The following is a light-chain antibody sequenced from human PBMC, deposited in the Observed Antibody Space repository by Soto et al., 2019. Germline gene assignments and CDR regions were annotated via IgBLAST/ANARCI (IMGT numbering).Light chain of an antibody. CDR2: GAS. CDR3: LQYNNWPPETWT. J-gene: IGKJ1*01. V-gene: IGKV3-15*01. CDR1: QSVSSN. Sequence: EIVMTQSPATLSVSPGERATLSCRASQSVSSNLAWYQHRPGQAPRLLINGASTRATGIPGRFSGSGSGTEITLTISSLQSEDIAVYFCLQYNNWPPETWTFGPGTKMEIK.